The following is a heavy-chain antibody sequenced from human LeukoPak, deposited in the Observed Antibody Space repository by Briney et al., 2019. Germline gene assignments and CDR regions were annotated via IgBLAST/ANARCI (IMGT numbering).Heavy chain of an antibody. CDR3: ASLWYQLLPLDGFDP. D-gene: IGHD2-2*01. CDR1: GFTLSSYG. J-gene: IGHJ5*02. V-gene: IGHV3-7*01. CDR2: IKEDGSEK. Sequence: PGGSLSLSFAASGFTLSSYGMGWVRRAPGRGRGWGANIKEDGSEKNYVDSVKGRFTISRDNAKNSLYLQMNSLRAEDTAVYYCASLWYQLLPLDGFDPWGQGTLVTVSS.